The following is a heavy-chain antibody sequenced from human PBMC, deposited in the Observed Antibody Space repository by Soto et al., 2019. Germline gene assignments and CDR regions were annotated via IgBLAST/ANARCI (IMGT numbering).Heavy chain of an antibody. CDR2: IWYDGSKK. D-gene: IGHD3-3*01. V-gene: IGHV3-33*01. CDR3: AGDAADYSRWSGYYPSRNGMDV. J-gene: IGHJ6*02. CDR1: GFTFSSFG. Sequence: QVQVVEAGGGVVQPGRSLRLSCAASGFTFSSFGMHWVRQAPGKGLEWVSLIWYDGSKKSYGDSVKGRFTISRDNSRNTVYLQMTSLRADDTAVYYCAGDAADYSRWSGYYPSRNGMDVWGQGTTVTVSS.